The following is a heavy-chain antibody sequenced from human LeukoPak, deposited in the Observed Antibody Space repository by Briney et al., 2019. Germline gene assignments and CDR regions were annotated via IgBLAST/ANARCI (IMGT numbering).Heavy chain of an antibody. Sequence: GRSLRLSCATSGFTVSSSYMSWVRQAPGKGLEWVSVLYIAGNTKYADSVRGRFTISRDNSKNTLYLQMNSLRAEDTAVYYCARQGIDDSSGYYVYWGQGNLVTVSS. D-gene: IGHD3-22*01. J-gene: IGHJ4*02. CDR1: GFTVSSSY. CDR2: LYIAGNT. V-gene: IGHV3-66*04. CDR3: ARQGIDDSSGYYVY.